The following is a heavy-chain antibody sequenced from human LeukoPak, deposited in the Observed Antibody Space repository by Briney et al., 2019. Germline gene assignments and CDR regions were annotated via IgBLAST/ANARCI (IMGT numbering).Heavy chain of an antibody. CDR3: ARELRYFDWLLSTWWFDP. CDR1: GFTFSSYA. V-gene: IGHV4-39*07. D-gene: IGHD3-9*01. Sequence: GSLRLSCAASGFTFSSYAMSWVRQAPGQGLEWIGSIYYSRSTYYNPSLKSRVTISVDTSKNQFSLKLSSVTAADTAVYYCARELRYFDWLLSTWWFDPWGQGTLVTVSS. J-gene: IGHJ5*02. CDR2: IYYSRST.